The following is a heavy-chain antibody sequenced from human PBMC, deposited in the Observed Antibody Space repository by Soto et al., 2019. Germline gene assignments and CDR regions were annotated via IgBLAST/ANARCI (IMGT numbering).Heavy chain of an antibody. CDR1: GSTLNELA. D-gene: IGHD1-26*01. J-gene: IGHJ4*02. CDR3: ARFLRGYFDY. CDR2: FDPEDVET. V-gene: IGHV1-24*01. Sequence: ASVKVSCKVSGSTLNELAIHWVRQAPGKGLEWMGGFDPEDVETIYAQTFQGRITMTRNTSISTAYMELSSLRSEDTAVYYCARFLRGYFDYWGQGTLVTVSS.